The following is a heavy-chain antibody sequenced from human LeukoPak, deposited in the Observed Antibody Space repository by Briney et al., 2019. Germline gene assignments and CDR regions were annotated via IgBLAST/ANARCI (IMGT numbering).Heavy chain of an antibody. V-gene: IGHV1-8*03. D-gene: IGHD4-11*01. J-gene: IGHJ4*02. CDR2: MNPNTGNA. CDR3: ARVGYSNSYDY. CDR1: GYTFTNFD. Sequence: ASVKVSCKASGYTFTNFDINWVRQATGQRLEWMGWMNPNTGNAGYAQKFQDRVTITWDASISTAYMDLSNLRSEDTAVYYCARVGYSNSYDYWGQGTLVTVSS.